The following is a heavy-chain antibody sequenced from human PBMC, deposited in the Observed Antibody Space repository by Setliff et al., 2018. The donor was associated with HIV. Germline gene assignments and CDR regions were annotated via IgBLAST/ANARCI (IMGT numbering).Heavy chain of an antibody. CDR1: GYTFTSYD. D-gene: IGHD3-9*01. V-gene: IGHV1-8*02. J-gene: IGHJ3*02. Sequence: ASVKVSCKASGYTFTSYDINWVRQATGQGLEWMGWMNPNSGNTGYAQKFQGRVTMTRETSTSTVYMELSSLRSEDTAAYYCASTLRYFDWFDAFDIWGQGTMVTVSS. CDR3: ASTLRYFDWFDAFDI. CDR2: MNPNSGNT.